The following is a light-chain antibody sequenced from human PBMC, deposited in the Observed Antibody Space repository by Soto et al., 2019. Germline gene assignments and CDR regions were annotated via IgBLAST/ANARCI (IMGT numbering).Light chain of an antibody. CDR1: QSVSSY. Sequence: EVVLTQSPATLSLSPGERATLSCRASQSVSSYLAWYQQKPGQTPRLLIYDASNRATGIPARFSGSGSGTDFPLTISSLEPEDFSFYFCQQRGNWPPTFGPGTKVDIK. CDR2: DAS. CDR3: QQRGNWPPT. J-gene: IGKJ3*01. V-gene: IGKV3-11*01.